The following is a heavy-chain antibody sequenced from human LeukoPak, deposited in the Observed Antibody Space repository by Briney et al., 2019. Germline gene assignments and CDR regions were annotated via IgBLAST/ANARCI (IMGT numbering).Heavy chain of an antibody. V-gene: IGHV1-69*13. CDR1: GGTFSSYA. Sequence: GASVKVSCKASGGTFSSYAISWVRQAPGQGLEWMGGIIPIFGTANYAQKFQGRVTITADESTSTAYMELSSLRSEDTAVYYCARDPVSYGGGDWFDPWGQGTLVTVSS. D-gene: IGHD5-18*01. CDR2: IIPIFGTA. CDR3: ARDPVSYGGGDWFDP. J-gene: IGHJ5*02.